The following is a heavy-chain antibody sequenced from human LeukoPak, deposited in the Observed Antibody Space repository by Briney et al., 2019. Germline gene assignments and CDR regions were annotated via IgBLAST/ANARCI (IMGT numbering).Heavy chain of an antibody. Sequence: GGSLRLSCAASGFTFSGCALHWVRQAPGKGLEWVSSISSSSGYINYADSVKGRFTISRDNAKNSLFLQMNSLRVEDTAVYFCVREGTGVLRYLAYWGQGSLVTVSS. CDR1: GFTFSGCA. J-gene: IGHJ4*02. CDR3: VREGTGVLRYLAY. V-gene: IGHV3-21*06. D-gene: IGHD3-9*01. CDR2: ISSSSGYI.